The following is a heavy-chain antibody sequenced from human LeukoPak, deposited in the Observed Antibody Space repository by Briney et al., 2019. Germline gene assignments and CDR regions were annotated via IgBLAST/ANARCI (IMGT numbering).Heavy chain of an antibody. J-gene: IGHJ4*02. CDR3: ASGPDYGACVDYLDY. D-gene: IGHD4-17*01. Sequence: GGSLRLSCVASGFIFRNHWMSWVRQAPGRGLEWVAHIKQDGSEKHYVDSVEGRFTLSRDDAKNSLYLQMNSLRVDDSAVYYCASGPDYGACVDYLDYWGQRALVTVSS. CDR1: GFIFRNHW. V-gene: IGHV3-7*01. CDR2: IKQDGSEK.